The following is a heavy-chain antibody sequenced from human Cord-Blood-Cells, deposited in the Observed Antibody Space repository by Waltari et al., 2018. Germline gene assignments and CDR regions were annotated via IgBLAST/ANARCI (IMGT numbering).Heavy chain of an antibody. V-gene: IGHV1-69*09. CDR1: GGPFSSYA. D-gene: IGHD6-6*01. Sequence: QVQLVQSGAEVQKPGSSVKVSCKAAGGPFSSYAISWVRQAPGQGLEWMGRIIPILGIANYAQKFQGRVTITADKSTSTAYMELSSLRSEDTAVYYCAREYSSSSGYFDYWGQGTLVTVSS. CDR2: IIPILGIA. CDR3: AREYSSSSGYFDY. J-gene: IGHJ4*02.